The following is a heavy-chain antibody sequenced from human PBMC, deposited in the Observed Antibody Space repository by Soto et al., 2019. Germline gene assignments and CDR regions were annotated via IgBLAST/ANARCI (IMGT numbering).Heavy chain of an antibody. CDR2: ISGSGGST. J-gene: IGHJ4*02. V-gene: IGHV3-23*01. Sequence: GGSLRLSCAASGFTFSSYAMDWVRQAPGKGLEWVSRISGSGGSTFYADSVKGRFTISRDNSKNTLYLLMNSLRAEDTAIYYCAKEAHIVAATYHFDYWGQGTLVTVSS. D-gene: IGHD5-12*01. CDR3: AKEAHIVAATYHFDY. CDR1: GFTFSSYA.